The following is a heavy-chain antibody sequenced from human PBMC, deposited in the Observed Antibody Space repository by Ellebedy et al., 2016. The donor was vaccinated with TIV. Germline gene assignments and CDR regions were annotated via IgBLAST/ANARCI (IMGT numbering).Heavy chain of an antibody. CDR3: ARQVAGTLNY. CDR1: GYTLTELS. V-gene: IGHV1-3*01. CDR2: INAGNGNT. D-gene: IGHD6-19*01. J-gene: IGHJ4*02. Sequence: ASVKVSCXVSGYTLTELSMHWVRQAPGQRLEWMGWINAGNGNTKYSQKFQGRVTITRDTSASTAYMELSSLRSEDTAVYYCARQVAGTLNYWGQGTLVTVSS.